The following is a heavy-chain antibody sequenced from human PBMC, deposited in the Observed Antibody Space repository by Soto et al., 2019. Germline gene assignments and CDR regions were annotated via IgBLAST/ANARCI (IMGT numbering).Heavy chain of an antibody. Sequence: PGGSLRLSCAASGFTFSSYAMHWVRQAPGKGLEWVAVISYDGSNKYYADSVKGRFTISRDNSKNTLYLQMNSLRAEDTAVYYSARDPVAVAGVAYYYYGMDVWGQGTTVTVSS. D-gene: IGHD6-19*01. V-gene: IGHV3-30-3*01. CDR1: GFTFSSYA. CDR2: ISYDGSNK. J-gene: IGHJ6*02. CDR3: ARDPVAVAGVAYYYYGMDV.